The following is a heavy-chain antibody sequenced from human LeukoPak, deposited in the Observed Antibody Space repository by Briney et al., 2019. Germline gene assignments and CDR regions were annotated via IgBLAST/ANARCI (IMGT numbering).Heavy chain of an antibody. CDR3: ASHPSIAVAGTGDY. Sequence: GGSLRLSCSASGFTFSSYAMSWVRQAPGKGLEWVSAISGSGGSTYYADSVKGRFTISRDNSKNTLYLQMNSLRAEDTAVYYCASHPSIAVAGTGDYWGQGTLVTVSS. J-gene: IGHJ4*02. CDR1: GFTFSSYA. V-gene: IGHV3-23*01. D-gene: IGHD6-19*01. CDR2: ISGSGGST.